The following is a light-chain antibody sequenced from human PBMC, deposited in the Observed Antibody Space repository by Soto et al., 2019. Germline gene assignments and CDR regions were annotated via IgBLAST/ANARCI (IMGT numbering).Light chain of an antibody. CDR2: GNN. CDR1: GSSIGTNT. Sequence: QSVLTQPPSASGTPGQRVIISCSGSGSSIGTNTVNWYRQLPGTAPKLLIYGNNQRPSGVPDRFSGSKAGASASLAISGLQSEDEADYYCAAWDSRLNNVLFGGGTELTV. CDR3: AAWDSRLNNVL. V-gene: IGLV1-44*01. J-gene: IGLJ2*01.